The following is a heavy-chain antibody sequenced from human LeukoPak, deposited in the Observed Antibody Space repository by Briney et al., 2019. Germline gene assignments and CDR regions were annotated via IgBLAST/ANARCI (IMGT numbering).Heavy chain of an antibody. V-gene: IGHV4-39*01. J-gene: IGHJ4*02. D-gene: IGHD3-3*01. Sequence: SQTLSLTCTVSGGSISSSSYSWGWIHQPPGKGREWIGSIYYSGTTYYNPSLKSRVTISVDTSKIQFSLKLSSVAATDTAVYFCARLRFDFWSGYTHPYXDXXGQGXXVTV. CDR2: IYYSGTT. CDR1: GGSISSSSYS. CDR3: ARLRFDFWSGYTHPYXDX.